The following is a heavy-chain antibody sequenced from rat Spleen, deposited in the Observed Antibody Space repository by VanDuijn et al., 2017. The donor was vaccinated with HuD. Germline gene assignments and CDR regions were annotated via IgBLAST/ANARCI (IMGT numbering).Heavy chain of an antibody. Sequence: EVQLVESGGGLVQPGRSLKLSCAPSGFTFSIYGLAWVRQAPTKGLEWVASIGTGGGNTYYRDSVKGRFTISRDNAKSTLYLEMNSLRSEDTATYYCTRGGYYGGYLPFAYWGQGTLVTVSS. J-gene: IGHJ3*01. CDR2: IGTGGGNT. D-gene: IGHD1-11*01. V-gene: IGHV5S13*01. CDR3: TRGGYYGGYLPFAY. CDR1: GFTFSIYG.